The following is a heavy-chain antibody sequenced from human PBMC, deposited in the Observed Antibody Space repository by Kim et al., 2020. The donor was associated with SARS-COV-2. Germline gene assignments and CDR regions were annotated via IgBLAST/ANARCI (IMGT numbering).Heavy chain of an antibody. CDR3: ARDLEYSSGWTQNNFDY. CDR1: GFTFSSYS. D-gene: IGHD6-19*01. V-gene: IGHV3-21*01. J-gene: IGHJ4*02. CDR2: ISSSSSYI. Sequence: GGSLRLSCAASGFTFSSYSMNWVRQAPGKGLEWVSSISSSSSYIYYADSVKGRFTISRDNAKNSLYLQMNSLRAEDTAVYYCARDLEYSSGWTQNNFDYWGQGTLVTVSS.